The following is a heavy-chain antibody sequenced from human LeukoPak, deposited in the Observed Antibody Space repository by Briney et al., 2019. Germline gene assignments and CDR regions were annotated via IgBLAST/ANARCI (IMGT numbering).Heavy chain of an antibody. CDR2: LYPGDSDT. CDR3: AGHYSRSWYKPQDAFDI. J-gene: IGHJ3*02. D-gene: IGHD6-13*01. Sequence: GESLKISCKGSGYSFTSYWIGWVRQMPGEGLEWMGILYPGDSDTRYSPSFQGQVTISADKSISTAYLQWSSLKASDTAMYYCAGHYSRSWYKPQDAFDIWGQGTIVTVSS. CDR1: GYSFTSYW. V-gene: IGHV5-51*01.